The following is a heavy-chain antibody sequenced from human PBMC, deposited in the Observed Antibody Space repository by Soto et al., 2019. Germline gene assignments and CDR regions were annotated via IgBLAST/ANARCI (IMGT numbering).Heavy chain of an antibody. J-gene: IGHJ5*02. D-gene: IGHD3-10*01. CDR2: IYYSGST. CDR1: GGSISSYY. Sequence: PSETLSLTCTVSGGSISSYYWSWIRQPPGKGLEWIGYIYYSGSTNYNPSLKSRVTISVDTSKNQFSLKLSSVTAADTAVYYCARDRVVFYYGSGSYADWFDPWGQGTLVTVSS. CDR3: ARDRVVFYYGSGSYADWFDP. V-gene: IGHV4-59*01.